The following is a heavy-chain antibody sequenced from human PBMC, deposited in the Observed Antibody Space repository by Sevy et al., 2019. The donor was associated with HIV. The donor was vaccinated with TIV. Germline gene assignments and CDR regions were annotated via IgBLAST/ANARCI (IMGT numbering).Heavy chain of an antibody. V-gene: IGHV3-23*01. CDR2: ISGGGGST. CDR1: GFTFNSYA. D-gene: IGHD3-16*01. CDR3: ARSSLGGMAGMDV. J-gene: IGHJ6*02. Sequence: GRSLRLSCAASGFTFNSYAISWVRQAPGKGLEWVSSISGGGGSTYYADSVKGRFTISRDNAKNSLYLQMNSLRAEDTAVYYYARSSLGGMAGMDVWGQGTTVTVSS.